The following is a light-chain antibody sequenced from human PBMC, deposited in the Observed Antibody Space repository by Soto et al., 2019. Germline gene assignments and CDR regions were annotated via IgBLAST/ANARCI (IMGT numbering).Light chain of an antibody. CDR3: QQYNYYWT. CDR1: QSIDSW. J-gene: IGKJ1*01. V-gene: IGKV1-5*01. Sequence: DIQITQSPSALSASVGDRVTITCRASQSIDSWLAWYQQRPGKAPRLLIHDASSLESGVPARFSGSGSGTEFTLSISSLQPDDFATYYCQQYNYYWTFGQGTKVDIK. CDR2: DAS.